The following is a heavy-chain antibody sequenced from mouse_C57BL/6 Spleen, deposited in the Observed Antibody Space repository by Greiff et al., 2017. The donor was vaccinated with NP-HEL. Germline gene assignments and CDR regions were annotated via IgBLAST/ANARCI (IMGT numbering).Heavy chain of an antibody. CDR1: GYTFTDYY. V-gene: IGHV1-26*01. Sequence: EVQLQQSGPELVKPGASVKISCKASGYTFTDYYMNWVKQSHGKSLEWIGDINPNNGGTSYNQKFKGKDTLTVDKSSSTAYMELRSLTSEDSAVYYCARAGTGAMDYWGQGTSVTVSS. CDR2: INPNNGGT. CDR3: ARAGTGAMDY. J-gene: IGHJ4*01. D-gene: IGHD4-1*01.